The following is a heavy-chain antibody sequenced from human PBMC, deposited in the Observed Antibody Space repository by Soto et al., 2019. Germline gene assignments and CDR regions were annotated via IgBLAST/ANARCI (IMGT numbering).Heavy chain of an antibody. CDR2: IIPMFGSA. V-gene: IGHV1-69*13. J-gene: IGHJ6*02. CDR1: GGNFSNYA. D-gene: IGHD2-2*01. Sequence: GASVKVSCKASGGNFSNYAINWVRQAPGQGLEWMGGIIPMFGSANYAQKFQGRITIAADESTTTAFLELSSLRSKDTAVYYCARDLVTAIMGLGYYCGMHVWGQGTTVTVSS. CDR3: ARDLVTAIMGLGYYCGMHV.